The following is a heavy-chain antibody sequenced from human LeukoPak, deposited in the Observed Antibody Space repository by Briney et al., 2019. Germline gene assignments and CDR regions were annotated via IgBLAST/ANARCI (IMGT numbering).Heavy chain of an antibody. CDR1: GFTFNSYS. CDR3: AKVQSDIVGAMFFSFDV. J-gene: IGHJ3*01. Sequence: GGSLRLSCGGSGFTFNSYSMNWVRQAPGKGLEWVASIIGSGSEMFYADSLKGRFTISRDNSKDSLYLQMNSLRVEDTAVYYCAKVQSDIVGAMFFSFDVWGQGTMVSVSS. D-gene: IGHD1-26*01. V-gene: IGHV3-21*06. CDR2: IIGSGSEM.